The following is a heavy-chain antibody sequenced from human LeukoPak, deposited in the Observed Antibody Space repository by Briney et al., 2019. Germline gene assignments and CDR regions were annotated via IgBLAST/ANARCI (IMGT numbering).Heavy chain of an antibody. CDR1: GASINSGSYY. J-gene: IGHJ5*02. Sequence: SETLSLTCTVSGASINSGSYYWSWIRQPAGKGLEFIGHFYSSGSTNYNPSLKSRVSISVDTSKNQFSLEVTSVTAADTAVYYCARVYSSSWYRTRGWFDPWGQGTLVTVSS. D-gene: IGHD6-13*01. V-gene: IGHV4-61*09. CDR2: FYSSGST. CDR3: ARVYSSSWYRTRGWFDP.